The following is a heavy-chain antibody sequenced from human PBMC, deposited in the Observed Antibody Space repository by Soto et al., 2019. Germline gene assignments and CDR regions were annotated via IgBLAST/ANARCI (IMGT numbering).Heavy chain of an antibody. CDR1: GFTFSSYA. V-gene: IGHV3-30-3*01. D-gene: IGHD6-19*01. Sequence: GGSLRLSCAASGFTFSSYAMHWVRQAPGKGLEWVAVISYDGSNKYYADSVKGRFTISRDNSKNTLYLQMNSLRAEDTAVYYCARSRAVAGANFDYWGQGTLVTVSS. CDR3: ARSRAVAGANFDY. CDR2: ISYDGSNK. J-gene: IGHJ4*02.